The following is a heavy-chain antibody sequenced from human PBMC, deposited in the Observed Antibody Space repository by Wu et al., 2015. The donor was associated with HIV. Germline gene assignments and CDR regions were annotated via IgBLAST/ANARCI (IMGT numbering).Heavy chain of an antibody. CDR2: IIPIFGTA. Sequence: QVQLVQSGAEVKKPGSSVKVSCKASGGTFSSYAISWVRQAPGQGLEWMGGIIPIFGTANYAQKFQGRVTITTDESTSTAYMELSSLRSEDTAVYYCATVGDSSGYHYYYYYYGMDVWGQGTTVTVSS. D-gene: IGHD3-22*01. V-gene: IGHV1-69*05. CDR3: ATVGDSSGYHYYYYYYGMDV. J-gene: IGHJ6*02. CDR1: GGTFSSYA.